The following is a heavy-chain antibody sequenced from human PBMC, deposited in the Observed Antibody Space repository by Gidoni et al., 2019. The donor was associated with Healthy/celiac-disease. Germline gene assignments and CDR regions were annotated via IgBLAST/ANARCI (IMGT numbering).Heavy chain of an antibody. J-gene: IGHJ4*02. Sequence: QVQLQQWGAGLLKPSETLSLTCAVYGGSFSGYYWSWIRQPPGKGLEWIGEINHSGSTNYNPSLKSRVTISVDTSKNQFSLKLSSVTAADTAVYYCAREFEEAASFDYWGQGTLVTVSS. D-gene: IGHD3-10*01. CDR2: INHSGST. CDR3: AREFEEAASFDY. CDR1: GGSFSGYY. V-gene: IGHV4-34*01.